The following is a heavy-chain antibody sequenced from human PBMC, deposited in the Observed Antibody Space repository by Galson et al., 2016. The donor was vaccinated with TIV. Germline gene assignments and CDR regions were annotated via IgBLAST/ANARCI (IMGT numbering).Heavy chain of an antibody. CDR1: GFSVGNYV. CDR2: ISLSGTTA. V-gene: IGHV3-23*01. Sequence: SLRLSCAASGFSVGNYVMSWVRQAPGKGLEWVSGISLSGTTAYYADSVRGRFIISRDNSRYTVYLQMNSLRAEDTAVYYCARDRVVDATYYYYYYGMDVWGQGTTVTVSS. D-gene: IGHD2-15*01. CDR3: ARDRVVDATYYYYYYGMDV. J-gene: IGHJ6*02.